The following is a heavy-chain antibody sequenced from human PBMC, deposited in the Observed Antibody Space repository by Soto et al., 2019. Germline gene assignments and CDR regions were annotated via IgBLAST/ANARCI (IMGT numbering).Heavy chain of an antibody. Sequence: QVQLQQSGPGLVKPSQTLSLTCAISGDSVSSNSAAWNWIRRSPSGGLEWLGRTYYRSRWYNDYAVSGISRITINPDTSKNQFSLHLNSVTPEDTAVYYCAGTTSLQWYYMDVWGKGTTVTVSS. CDR1: GDSVSSNSAA. J-gene: IGHJ6*03. CDR2: TYYRSRWYN. D-gene: IGHD1-7*01. V-gene: IGHV6-1*01. CDR3: AGTTSLQWYYMDV.